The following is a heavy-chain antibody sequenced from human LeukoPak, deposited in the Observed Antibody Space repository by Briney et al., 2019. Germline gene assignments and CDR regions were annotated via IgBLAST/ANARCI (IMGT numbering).Heavy chain of an antibody. CDR1: GFTFSSYA. D-gene: IGHD5-12*01. V-gene: IGHV3-30-3*01. Sequence: GSLRLSCAASGFTFSSYAMHWVRQAPGKGLEWVAVISYDGSNKYYADSVKGRFTISRDNSKNTLYLQMNSLRAENTAVYYCARDWLRGLDYWGQGTLVTVSS. CDR3: ARDWLRGLDY. J-gene: IGHJ4*02. CDR2: ISYDGSNK.